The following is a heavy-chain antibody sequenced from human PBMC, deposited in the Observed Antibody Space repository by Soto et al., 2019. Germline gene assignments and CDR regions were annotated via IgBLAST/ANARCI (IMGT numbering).Heavy chain of an antibody. D-gene: IGHD6-19*01. CDR2: IKAANAYA. V-gene: IGHV1-3*01. J-gene: IGHJ4*02. CDR3: VVSRGWWSFEY. CDR1: GYTFTIFD. Sequence: QVQLVQSGAEVMKPGTSVKVSCQTSGYTFTIFDMHWVRQAPGQSLEWMGWIKAANAYAVYSENFQGRVTFTRDTSARTGYMDVSSLRYEDTAVYYCVVSRGWWSFEYWDQGTLVTVSS.